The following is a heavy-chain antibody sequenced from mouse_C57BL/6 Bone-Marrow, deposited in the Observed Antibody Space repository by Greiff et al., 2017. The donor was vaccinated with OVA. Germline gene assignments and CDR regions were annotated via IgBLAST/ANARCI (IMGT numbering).Heavy chain of an antibody. J-gene: IGHJ4*01. CDR2: ISSGGDYI. CDR1: GFTFSSYS. D-gene: IGHD2-1*01. Sequence: DVMLVESGEGLVKPGGSLKLSCAASGFTFSSYSMSWVRQTPEKRLEWVAYISSGGDYIYYADTVKGRFTISRDNARNTLYLQMSSLKSEDTAMYCCTRLLDAMDYWGQGTSVTVSA. CDR3: TRLLDAMDY. V-gene: IGHV5-9-1*02.